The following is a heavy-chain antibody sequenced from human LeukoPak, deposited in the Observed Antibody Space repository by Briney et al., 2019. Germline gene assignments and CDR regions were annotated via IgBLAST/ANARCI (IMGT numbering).Heavy chain of an antibody. V-gene: IGHV5-51*01. CDR2: IYPGDSDT. CDR3: ARRAGDSSGWYSVLRPYYFDY. Sequence: GESLKISCKGSGYSFTSYWIGWVRQMPGKGPEWMGIIYPGDSDTRYSPSFQGQVTISADKSISTAYLQWSSLKASDTAMYYCARRAGDSSGWYSVLRPYYFDYWGQGTLVTVSS. J-gene: IGHJ4*02. CDR1: GYSFTSYW. D-gene: IGHD6-19*01.